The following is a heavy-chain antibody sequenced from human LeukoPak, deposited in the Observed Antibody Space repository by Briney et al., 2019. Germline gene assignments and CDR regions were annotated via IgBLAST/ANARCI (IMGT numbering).Heavy chain of an antibody. CDR1: GGSFSGYY. Sequence: SETLSLTCAVYGGSFSGYYWSWIRQPPGKGLEWIGEINHSGSTNYNPSLKSRVTISVDTSKNQFPLKLSSVTAADTAVYYCARDPSDNYYGSGRNWFDPWGQGTLVTVSS. CDR3: ARDPSDNYYGSGRNWFDP. V-gene: IGHV4-34*01. J-gene: IGHJ5*02. CDR2: INHSGST. D-gene: IGHD3-10*01.